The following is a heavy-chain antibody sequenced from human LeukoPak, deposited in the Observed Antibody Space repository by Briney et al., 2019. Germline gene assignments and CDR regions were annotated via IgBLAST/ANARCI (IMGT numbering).Heavy chain of an antibody. J-gene: IGHJ5*02. Sequence: SETLSLTCTVSGGSISGTSYSWGWIRQPPGKGLEWVGSIDYRGRTHYNPSLKSRVTISEDTSNNHFSLKLNSVTAADTAVYFCARQYNWFDPWGQGTLVTVSS. CDR3: ARQYNWFDP. CDR2: IDYRGRT. V-gene: IGHV4-39*02. CDR1: GGSISGTSYS. D-gene: IGHD6-19*01.